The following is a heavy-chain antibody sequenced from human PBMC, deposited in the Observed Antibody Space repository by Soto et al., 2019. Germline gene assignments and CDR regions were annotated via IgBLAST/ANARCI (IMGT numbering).Heavy chain of an antibody. V-gene: IGHV1-18*01. Sequence: ASVKVSFKASDYTFTSYGITWVRQAPGQGLEWMGWISAYNGYTNYAQKLQGRVTMTTDTPTSTAYMELRSLRSDDTAVYYCARGGAYSSYMDVWGKGTTVTVSS. CDR1: DYTFTSYG. CDR2: ISAYNGYT. J-gene: IGHJ6*03. CDR3: ARGGAYSSYMDV. D-gene: IGHD2-15*01.